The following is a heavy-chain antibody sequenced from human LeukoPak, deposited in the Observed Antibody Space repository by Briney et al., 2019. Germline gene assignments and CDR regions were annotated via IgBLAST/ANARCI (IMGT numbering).Heavy chain of an antibody. V-gene: IGHV3-30*04. Sequence: PGRSLRLSCAASGFTFSSYDMHRVRQAPGKGLEWVAVISYDGSNKYYADSVKGRFTISRDNSKNTLYLQMNSLRAEDTAVYYCASSSSWYDFDYWGQGTLVTVSS. J-gene: IGHJ4*02. CDR1: GFTFSSYD. CDR3: ASSSSWYDFDY. D-gene: IGHD6-13*01. CDR2: ISYDGSNK.